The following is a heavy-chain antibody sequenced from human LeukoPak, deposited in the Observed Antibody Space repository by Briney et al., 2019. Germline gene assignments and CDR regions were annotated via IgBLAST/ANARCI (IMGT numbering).Heavy chain of an antibody. Sequence: ASVKVSCKASGYTFTSYDINWVRQATGQGLEWMGWMNPNSGNTGYAQKFQGRVTMTRNTSISTAYMELSSLRSEDTAVYYCARGSREALLWFGESYMDVWGKGTTVTISS. CDR1: GYTFTSYD. CDR3: ARGSREALLWFGESYMDV. V-gene: IGHV1-8*01. D-gene: IGHD3-10*01. J-gene: IGHJ6*03. CDR2: MNPNSGNT.